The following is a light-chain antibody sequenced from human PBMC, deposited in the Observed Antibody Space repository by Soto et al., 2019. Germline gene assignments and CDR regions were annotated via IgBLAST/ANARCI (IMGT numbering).Light chain of an antibody. CDR2: EVS. J-gene: IGLJ1*01. CDR1: SNDVGTYNL. CDR3: SSYTSSSTLYV. Sequence: QSALTQPASVSGSPGQSITISCTGTSNDVGTYNLVSWYQQYPGKAPKLLIFEVSKRPSGASHRFSGSKSGDTASLTISGLQAEDEADYYCSSYTSSSTLYVFGTGTKVTVL. V-gene: IGLV2-14*02.